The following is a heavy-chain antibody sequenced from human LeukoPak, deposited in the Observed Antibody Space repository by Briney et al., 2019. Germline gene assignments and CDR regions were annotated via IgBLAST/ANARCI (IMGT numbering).Heavy chain of an antibody. CDR3: ARGRDYYDSSGAQDY. CDR1: GYTFTGYY. CDR2: INPNSGGT. Sequence: GAPVKVSCKASGYTFTGYYMHWVRQAPGQGLEWMGWINPNSGGTNYAQKFQGRVTMTRDTSISTAYMELSRLRSDDTAVYYCARGRDYYDSSGAQDYWGQGTLVTVSS. D-gene: IGHD3-22*01. V-gene: IGHV1-2*02. J-gene: IGHJ4*02.